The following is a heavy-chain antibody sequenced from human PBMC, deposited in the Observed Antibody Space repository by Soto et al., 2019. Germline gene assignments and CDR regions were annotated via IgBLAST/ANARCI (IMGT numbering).Heavy chain of an antibody. D-gene: IGHD3-22*01. Sequence: PSQTLSLTCAISGDRVSRNSAAWNWIRPSPSRGLEWLGRTYYRSKWYNDYAVSVKSRITINPDTSKNQFSLQLNSVTPEDTAVYYCARDLASMTNTKIDYYYYYGMDVWGQGTTVTVSS. CDR3: ARDLASMTNTKIDYYYYYGMDV. J-gene: IGHJ6*02. CDR1: GDRVSRNSAA. CDR2: TYYRSKWYN. V-gene: IGHV6-1*01.